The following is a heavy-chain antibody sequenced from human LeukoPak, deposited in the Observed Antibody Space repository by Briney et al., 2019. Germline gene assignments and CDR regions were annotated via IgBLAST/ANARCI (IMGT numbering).Heavy chain of an antibody. V-gene: IGHV3-66*01. D-gene: IGHD2-21*02. CDR2: MYSVGST. Sequence: GVSLRLSCAASGFTVSNNYMTWVRQPPGKGLEWVSVMYSVGSTYYADSVKGRFTISRDNSKNTLYLLMNSLRAEDTAVYYCAGSLAYCGGDCRLGDYWGQGTLVTVSS. J-gene: IGHJ4*02. CDR3: AGSLAYCGGDCRLGDY. CDR1: GFTVSNNY.